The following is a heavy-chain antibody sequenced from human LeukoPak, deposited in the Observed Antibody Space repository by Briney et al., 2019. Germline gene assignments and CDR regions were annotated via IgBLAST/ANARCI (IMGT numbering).Heavy chain of an antibody. J-gene: IGHJ4*02. CDR2: IRYDGSNK. V-gene: IGHV3-30*02. Sequence: PGGSLRLSCAASGFTFSSYGMHWVRQAPGKGLEWVAFIRYDGSNKYYADSVKGRFTISRDNSKNTLYLQMNSLRAEDTAVYFCAKAGGVEAAGIFDYWGQGTLVTFSS. D-gene: IGHD6-13*01. CDR1: GFTFSSYG. CDR3: AKAGGVEAAGIFDY.